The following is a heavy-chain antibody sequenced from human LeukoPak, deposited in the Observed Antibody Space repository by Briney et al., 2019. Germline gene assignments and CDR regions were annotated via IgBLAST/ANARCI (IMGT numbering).Heavy chain of an antibody. CDR2: IKQDGSEK. Sequence: GGSLRLSCAASGFIFSSYWMTWVRQAPGKGPEWVATIKQDGSEKYYVDSVKGRFTISRDNAKNSLYLQMNSLRVEDTAVYYCARDAFSRISIFGVVSDAFDIWGQGTMVTVSS. J-gene: IGHJ3*02. D-gene: IGHD3-3*01. CDR3: ARDAFSRISIFGVVSDAFDI. V-gene: IGHV3-7*01. CDR1: GFIFSSYW.